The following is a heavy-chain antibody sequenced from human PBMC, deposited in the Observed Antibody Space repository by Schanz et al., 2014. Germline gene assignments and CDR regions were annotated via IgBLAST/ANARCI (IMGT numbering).Heavy chain of an antibody. J-gene: IGHJ5*01. CDR2: IYSTGST. D-gene: IGHD3-10*01. CDR3: ARDMVENWFDS. V-gene: IGHV4-61*02. CDR1: GGSISSGSYY. Sequence: QVQLQQWGAGLLKPSETLSLTCTVSGGSISSGSYYWSWIRQPAGKGLEWIGRIYSTGSTNYNPSLKSRVTISKDTSKNQFSLKLTSVTAADTAVYYCARDMVENWFDSWGQGTLVTVSS.